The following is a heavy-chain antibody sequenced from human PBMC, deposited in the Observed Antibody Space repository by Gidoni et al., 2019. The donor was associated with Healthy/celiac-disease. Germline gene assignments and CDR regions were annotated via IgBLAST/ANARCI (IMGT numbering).Heavy chain of an antibody. Sequence: QVQLVESGGGVVQPGRSLRLSCAASGFTFSRYAMHWVRQAPGKGLEWVAVISYDGSNKYYADSVKGRFTISRDNSKNTLYLQMNSLRAEDTAVYYCARDRNVKYSSGWYYYYYGMDVWGQGTTVTVSS. CDR1: GFTFSRYA. J-gene: IGHJ6*02. D-gene: IGHD6-19*01. V-gene: IGHV3-30-3*01. CDR3: ARDRNVKYSSGWYYYYYGMDV. CDR2: ISYDGSNK.